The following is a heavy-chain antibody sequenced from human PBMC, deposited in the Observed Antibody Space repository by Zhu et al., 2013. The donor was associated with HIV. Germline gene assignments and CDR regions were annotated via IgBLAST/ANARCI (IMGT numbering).Heavy chain of an antibody. D-gene: IGHD3-3*01. J-gene: IGHJ5*02. CDR2: INPNNGAA. V-gene: IGHV1-2*02. CDR3: ARVPCYITGCSSINWFDP. CDR1: GYTFTDYY. Sequence: QVQLAQSGPEVKTPGASVKVSCKASGYTFTDYYLHWVRQAPGQGLEWMGWINPNNGAAKYVQKFQGRVTMSSDTSITTVYLDLSRLNSDDTAVYYCARVPCYITGCSSINWFDPWGQGTQVTVAS.